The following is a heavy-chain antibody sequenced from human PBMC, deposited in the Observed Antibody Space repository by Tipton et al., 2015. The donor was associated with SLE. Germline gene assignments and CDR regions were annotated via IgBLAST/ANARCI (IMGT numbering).Heavy chain of an antibody. CDR1: DFTFTGSA. V-gene: IGHV3-73*01. CDR3: AKDDWLDP. CDR2: RRIRTDNYVT. J-gene: IGHJ5*02. Sequence: GSLRLSCVASDFTFTGSAIHWIRQAPGKGLEWVGHRRIRTDNYVTTYAPSMKGRFIISRDDSRKTAFLQMNILKTDDTAVYYCAKDDWLDPWGRGTLVNVSS.